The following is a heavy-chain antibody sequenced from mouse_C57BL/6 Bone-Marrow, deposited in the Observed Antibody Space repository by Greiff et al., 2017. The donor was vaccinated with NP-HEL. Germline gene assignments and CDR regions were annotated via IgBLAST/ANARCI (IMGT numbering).Heavy chain of an antibody. CDR1: GFTFSSYA. CDR3: TRGITTVVAPGYGDY. CDR2: ISSGGDYI. D-gene: IGHD1-1*01. V-gene: IGHV5-9-1*02. J-gene: IGHJ4*01. Sequence: EVKLMESGEGLVKPGGSLKLSCAASGFTFSSYAMSWVRQTPEKRLEWVAYISSGGDYIYYADTVKGRFTISRDNARNTLYLQMSSLKSEDTAMYYCTRGITTVVAPGYGDYWGQGTSVTVSS.